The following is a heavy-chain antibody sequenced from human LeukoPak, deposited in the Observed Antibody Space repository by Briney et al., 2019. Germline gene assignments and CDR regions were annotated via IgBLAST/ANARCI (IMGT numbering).Heavy chain of an antibody. CDR3: ATYSTSTGAFDF. CDR2: ISSSSSYI. V-gene: IGHV3-21*01. D-gene: IGHD6-6*01. CDR1: GFTFSSYS. J-gene: IGHJ3*01. Sequence: AGGSLRLSCAASGFTFSSYSMNWVRQAPGKGLEWVSSISSSSSYIYYADSVKGRVTISRDNAKNSLYLQMNSLRAEDTAVYYCATYSTSTGAFDFWGQGTLVTVSS.